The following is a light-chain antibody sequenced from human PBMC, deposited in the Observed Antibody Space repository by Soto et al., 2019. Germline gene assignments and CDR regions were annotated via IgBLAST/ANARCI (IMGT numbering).Light chain of an antibody. CDR3: LSYAGNYIYV. CDR1: SSDIGAYNA. Sequence: QSVLTQPRSVSGSPGQSVTISCTGTSSDIGAYNAVSWYQQHPDKAPRFIIFDVIKRPSGVPDRFSASKSGNTASLTISGLQADDEAEYFCLSYAGNYIYVFGTGTK. V-gene: IGLV2-11*01. CDR2: DVI. J-gene: IGLJ1*01.